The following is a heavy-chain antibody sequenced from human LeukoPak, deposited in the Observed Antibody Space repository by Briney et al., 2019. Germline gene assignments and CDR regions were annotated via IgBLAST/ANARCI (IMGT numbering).Heavy chain of an antibody. D-gene: IGHD6-19*01. Sequence: SETLSLTCTVSGGSIISENNYWGWIRQSPGKGLEWIGEVDQSGGTNYNPSLKGRVSMSLDTSKNHFSLKLRSVTAADTALYSCARGFIAVAGTALNWFDPWGLGTLVTVSS. CDR1: GGSIISENNY. CDR2: VDQSGGT. CDR3: ARGFIAVAGTALNWFDP. J-gene: IGHJ5*02. V-gene: IGHV4-39*02.